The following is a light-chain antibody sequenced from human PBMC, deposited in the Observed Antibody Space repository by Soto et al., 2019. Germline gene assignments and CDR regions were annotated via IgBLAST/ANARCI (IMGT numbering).Light chain of an antibody. CDR2: AAS. V-gene: IGKV1-39*01. CDR1: QSISSY. CDR3: QQSYITPPLT. J-gene: IGKJ4*01. Sequence: DIKMTQSPSSLSASVGAIVTITSRASQSISSYLNWYQHKPGKAPKLLIYAASSLQSGVPSRFSASGAGTRFTLTISSLQPEDFATYYCQQSYITPPLTFGGGTKVDIK.